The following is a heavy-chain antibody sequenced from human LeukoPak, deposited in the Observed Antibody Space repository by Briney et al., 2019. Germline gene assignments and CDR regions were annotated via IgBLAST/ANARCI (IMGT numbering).Heavy chain of an antibody. CDR3: ARVIPLKQKNGYFDY. CDR1: GGSISSGDYY. Sequence: SQTLSLTCTVSGGSISSGDYYWSWLRQPPGKGLEWIGYICYSGSTYYNPSLNSRVTISVDTSKNQFSLKLSSVTAADTAVYYCARVIPLKQKNGYFDYWGQGTLVTVSS. CDR2: ICYSGST. D-gene: IGHD2-8*01. V-gene: IGHV4-30-4*08. J-gene: IGHJ4*02.